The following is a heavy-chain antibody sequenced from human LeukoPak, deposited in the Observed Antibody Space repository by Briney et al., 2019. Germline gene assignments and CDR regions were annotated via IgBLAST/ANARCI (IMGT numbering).Heavy chain of an antibody. Sequence: GGSLRLSCAASGFTFSSYAMSWVRQAPGKGLEWVSAIIGSGGSTYYADSVKGRFTISRDNSKNTLYLQMNSLRAEDTAVYYCAARRSDYVWGSYRYAFDYWGQGTLVTVSS. D-gene: IGHD3-16*02. CDR3: AARRSDYVWGSYRYAFDY. J-gene: IGHJ4*02. V-gene: IGHV3-23*01. CDR2: IIGSGGST. CDR1: GFTFSSYA.